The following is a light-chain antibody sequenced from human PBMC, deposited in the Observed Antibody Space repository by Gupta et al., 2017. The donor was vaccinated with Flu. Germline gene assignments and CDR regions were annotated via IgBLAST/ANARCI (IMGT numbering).Light chain of an antibody. CDR1: QTINRW. V-gene: IGKV1-5*03. J-gene: IGKJ1*01. Sequence: DIQMTQSPSTLSASVGDRVTITCRARQTINRWLAWYQQRPGKAPQLLVYGTSNLENGVPSRFSGAGSGTEFTLTISSLHPDDFATYYCQQYNDDSWTFGQGTKVEIK. CDR2: GTS. CDR3: QQYNDDSWT.